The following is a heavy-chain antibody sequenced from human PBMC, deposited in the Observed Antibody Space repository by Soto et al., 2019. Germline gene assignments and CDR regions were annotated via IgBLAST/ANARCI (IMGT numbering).Heavy chain of an antibody. D-gene: IGHD6-13*01. Sequence: GGSLRLSCAASGFTFSGSSMHWVRQASGKGLEWVGRIRGKTDTYATAYAAPVRGRFTISRDDSKNTAYLQMNSLKTEDTAVYFCTKRIGAYAMDFWGQGTTVTVSS. J-gene: IGHJ6*02. CDR1: GFTFSGSS. V-gene: IGHV3-73*01. CDR2: IRGKTDTYAT. CDR3: TKRIGAYAMDF.